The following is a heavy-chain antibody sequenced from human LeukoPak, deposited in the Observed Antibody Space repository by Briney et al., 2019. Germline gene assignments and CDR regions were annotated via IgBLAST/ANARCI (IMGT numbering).Heavy chain of an antibody. CDR2: IYYSGST. Sequence: KPSETLSLTCTVSGGSISSSSYYWGWIRQPPGKGLEWIGSIYYSGSTDYNPSLKSRVTISVDTSKNQFSLKVRSVTAADTAVYYCARDEHNYYDSSGYDYWGQGILVTVSS. CDR1: GGSISSSSYY. CDR3: ARDEHNYYDSSGYDY. J-gene: IGHJ4*02. D-gene: IGHD3-22*01. V-gene: IGHV4-39*07.